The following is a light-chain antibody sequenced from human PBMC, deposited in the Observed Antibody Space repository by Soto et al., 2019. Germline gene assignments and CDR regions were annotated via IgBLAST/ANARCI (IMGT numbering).Light chain of an antibody. CDR1: QFVSSR. Sequence: DIVVTQSPATLSASPGERVTLSCRASQFVSSRLAWYQQRPGQVPRLLIYDTSTRAPGISARFSGSGSETDFTLTISSLHSQDFAVYYCQGNIQWPPGMFGTGTKVYIK. CDR2: DTS. J-gene: IGKJ1*01. V-gene: IGKV3-15*01. CDR3: QGNIQWPPGM.